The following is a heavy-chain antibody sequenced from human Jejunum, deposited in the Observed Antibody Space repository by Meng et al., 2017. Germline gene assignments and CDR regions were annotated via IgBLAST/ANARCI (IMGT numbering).Heavy chain of an antibody. CDR1: GFTFSNYW. J-gene: IGHJ4*01. CDR2: IKQDGSET. CDR3: ARGYCTGTSCYSGGWYSAY. D-gene: IGHD2-2*01. Sequence: GESLKISCAASGFTFSNYWMSWVRQAPGKGLEWLANIKQDGSETYYVDSVKGRFTISRDNTKNSLYLQVNSLRAEDTAVYYCARGYCTGTSCYSGGWYSAYWGPGKLVHGAS. V-gene: IGHV3-7*01.